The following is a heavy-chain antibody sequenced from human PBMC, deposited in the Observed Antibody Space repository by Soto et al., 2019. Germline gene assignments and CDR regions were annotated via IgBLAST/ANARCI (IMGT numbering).Heavy chain of an antibody. J-gene: IGHJ6*02. CDR1: GYSFTSYW. CDR2: IYPGDSDT. V-gene: IGHV5-51*01. Sequence: GESLKISCKGSGYSFTSYWIGWVRQMPGKGLEWMGIIYPGDSDTRYSPSFQGQVTISADKSISTAYLQWSSLKASDTATYYCARASAMADQYRRKYYYHYVMDGWAQGTTVTVSS. D-gene: IGHD5-18*01. CDR3: ARASAMADQYRRKYYYHYVMDG.